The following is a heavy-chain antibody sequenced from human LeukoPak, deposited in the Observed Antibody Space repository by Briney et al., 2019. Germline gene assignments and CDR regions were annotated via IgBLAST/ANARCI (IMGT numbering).Heavy chain of an antibody. CDR3: ARARGYSYGFAGDY. D-gene: IGHD5-18*01. CDR1: GGSFSSSSSYK. Sequence: SETLSLTCTVSGGSFSSSSSYKWGWIRQSPGKGLEWIGSISYSGSTSYNPSLKSRVTISVDTSKNQFSLKLSSVTAADTAVYYCARARGYSYGFAGDYWGQGTLVTVSS. CDR2: ISYSGST. V-gene: IGHV4-39*01. J-gene: IGHJ4*02.